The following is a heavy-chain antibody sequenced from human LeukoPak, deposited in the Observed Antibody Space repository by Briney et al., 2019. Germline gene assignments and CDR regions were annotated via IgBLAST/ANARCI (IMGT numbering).Heavy chain of an antibody. CDR2: ISGSDGST. CDR3: AKDRSIAAGDDAFDI. Sequence: GGSLRLSCAASGFTFSSYAMSWVRQAPGKGLEWVSGISGSDGSTNYADSVKGRFTISRENSKNTLYLQMNSLRAEDTAVYYCAKDRSIAAGDDAFDIWGQGTMVTVSS. V-gene: IGHV3-23*01. D-gene: IGHD6-13*01. CDR1: GFTFSSYA. J-gene: IGHJ3*02.